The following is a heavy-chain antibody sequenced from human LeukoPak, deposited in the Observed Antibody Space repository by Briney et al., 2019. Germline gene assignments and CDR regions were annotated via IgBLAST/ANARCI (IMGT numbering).Heavy chain of an antibody. D-gene: IGHD6-13*01. Sequence: GGSLRLSCAASGFTFDDYGMSGLRQVPGKGLEWVSSINWSGDSPGYADSVKGRFTISRDNANTSLYLQMNSLRDEDTAVYYCARARRYRSSWYHDYWGQGSLVTVSS. J-gene: IGHJ4*02. CDR1: GFTFDDYG. CDR3: ARARRYRSSWYHDY. V-gene: IGHV3-20*04. CDR2: INWSGDSP.